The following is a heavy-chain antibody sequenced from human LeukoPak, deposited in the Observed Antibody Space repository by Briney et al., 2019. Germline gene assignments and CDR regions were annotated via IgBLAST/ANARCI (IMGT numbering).Heavy chain of an antibody. V-gene: IGHV3-33*01. CDR1: GFTFSTYG. D-gene: IGHD3-10*01. Sequence: GGSLRLSCAASGFTFSTYGMHWVRQAPGKGLEWVAVVWYDGGNKYNEDSVTGRFTISRDNSKNTLYLQMNSLRAEDTAVYYCGRGATMMRGVHLDYWGQGTLVTVSS. J-gene: IGHJ4*02. CDR3: GRGATMMRGVHLDY. CDR2: VWYDGGNK.